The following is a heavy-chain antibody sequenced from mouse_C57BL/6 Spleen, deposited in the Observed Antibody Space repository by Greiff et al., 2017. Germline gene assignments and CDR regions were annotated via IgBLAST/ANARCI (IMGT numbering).Heavy chain of an antibody. J-gene: IGHJ1*03. CDR1: GFTFSSYA. D-gene: IGHD1-1*01. CDR2: ISDGGSYT. Sequence: EVMLLESGGGLVKPGGSLKLSCAASGFTFSSYAMSWVRQTPEKRLEWVATISDGGSYTYYPDNVKGRFTISIDKAKNNLYLQMSILKSEDTAMYYCARDVYCGSSPLGDFDVWGTGTTVTVSS. V-gene: IGHV5-4*01. CDR3: ARDVYCGSSPLGDFDV.